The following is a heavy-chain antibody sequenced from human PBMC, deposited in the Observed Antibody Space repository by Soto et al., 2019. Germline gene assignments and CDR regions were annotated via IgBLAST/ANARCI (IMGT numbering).Heavy chain of an antibody. D-gene: IGHD3-3*01. CDR3: ARALLITIFGVAPPPYGMDV. V-gene: IGHV3-7*05. Sequence: PGESLKISCAASGFTFSSYWMSWVRQAPGKGLEWVANIKQDGSEKYYVDSVKGRFTISRDNAKNSLYLQMNSLRAEDTAVYYCARALLITIFGVAPPPYGMDVWGQGTTVTVSS. CDR1: GFTFSSYW. J-gene: IGHJ6*02. CDR2: IKQDGSEK.